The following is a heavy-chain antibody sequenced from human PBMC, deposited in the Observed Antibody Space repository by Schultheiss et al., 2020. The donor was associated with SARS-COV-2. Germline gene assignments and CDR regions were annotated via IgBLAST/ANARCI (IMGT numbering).Heavy chain of an antibody. V-gene: IGHV4-34*01. J-gene: IGHJ5*02. D-gene: IGHD1-7*01. CDR2: IYYSGST. CDR3: ARQGVTGTNGWFDP. CDR1: GGSFSGYY. Sequence: GSLRLSCAVYGGSFSGYYWSWIRQPPGKGLEWIGYIYYSGSTYYNPSLKSRVTISVDTSKNQFSLKLSSVTAADTAVYYCARQGVTGTNGWFDPWGQGTLVTVSS.